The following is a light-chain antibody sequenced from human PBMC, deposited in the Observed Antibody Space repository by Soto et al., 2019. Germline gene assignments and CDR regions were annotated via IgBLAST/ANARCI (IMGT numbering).Light chain of an antibody. CDR2: GAS. CDR1: ESVRTS. J-gene: IGKJ3*01. Sequence: EVVLTQSPGTLSVSPGERATLSCRASESVRTSLAWYQQKPGRSPSLLIYGASTRATGLPARFSGSGSGTEFTLTISSLQSEDFAVYYCQQYGSSPPRFTFGPGTKVDIK. CDR3: QQYGSSPPRFT. V-gene: IGKV3-15*01.